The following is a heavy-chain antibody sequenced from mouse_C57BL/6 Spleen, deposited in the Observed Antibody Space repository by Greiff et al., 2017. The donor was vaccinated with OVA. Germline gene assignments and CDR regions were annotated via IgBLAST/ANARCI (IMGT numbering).Heavy chain of an antibody. CDR3: AKVVDWYFDV. J-gene: IGHJ1*03. CDR2: ISSGSSTI. V-gene: IGHV5-17*01. D-gene: IGHD1-1*01. Sequence: EVQVVESGGGLVKPGGSLKLSCAASGFTFSDYGMHWVRQVPEKGLEWVAYISSGSSTIYYADTVKGRFTISRDNAKNTLFLQMTSLRSEDTAMYYCAKVVDWYFDVWGTGTTVTVSS. CDR1: GFTFSDYG.